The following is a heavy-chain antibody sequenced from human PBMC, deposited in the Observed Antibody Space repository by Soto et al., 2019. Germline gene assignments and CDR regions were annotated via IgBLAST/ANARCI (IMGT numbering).Heavy chain of an antibody. V-gene: IGHV6-1*01. D-gene: IGHD1-26*01. Sequence: SQTLSLTCAISGDSVSSNSAAWNWIRQSPSRGLEWLGRTYYRSKWYNDYAVSVKSRITINPDTSKNQFSLQLNSVTPEDAAAYYCARGHVRLIGSYEGGFDYWGQGTLVTVSS. CDR2: TYYRSKWYN. J-gene: IGHJ4*02. CDR1: GDSVSSNSAA. CDR3: ARGHVRLIGSYEGGFDY.